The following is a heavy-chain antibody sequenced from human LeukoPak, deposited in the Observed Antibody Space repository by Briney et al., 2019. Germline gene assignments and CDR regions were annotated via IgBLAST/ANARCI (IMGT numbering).Heavy chain of an antibody. Sequence: ASVKVSCKASGYTFTGYYMHWVRQAPGQGLEWMGWINPNSGGTNYAQKFQGRVTMTRDTSISTAYMELSRLRSDDTAVYYYARGVSIAARRRDYWGQGTLVTVSS. CDR2: INPNSGGT. D-gene: IGHD6-6*01. J-gene: IGHJ4*02. CDR3: ARGVSIAARRRDY. CDR1: GYTFTGYY. V-gene: IGHV1-2*02.